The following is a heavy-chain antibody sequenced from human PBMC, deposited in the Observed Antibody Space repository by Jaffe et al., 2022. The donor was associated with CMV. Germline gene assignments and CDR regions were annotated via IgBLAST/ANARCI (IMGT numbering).Heavy chain of an antibody. CDR1: GLTFSFHW. V-gene: IGHV3-74*01. CDR2: INGDGGST. Sequence: EVQLVESGGGLVQPGGSLRLSCAASGLTFSFHWMHWVRQVPGKGLVWVSRINGDGGSTNYADSVKGRFTISRDNAKNTLYLQMNSLRAEDTAVYYCAKAIVRNDMDVWGQGTTVTVSS. CDR3: AKAIVRNDMDV. J-gene: IGHJ6*02. D-gene: IGHD1-1*01.